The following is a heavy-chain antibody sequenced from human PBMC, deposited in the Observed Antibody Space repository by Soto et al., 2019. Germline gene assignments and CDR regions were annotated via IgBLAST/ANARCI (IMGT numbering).Heavy chain of an antibody. Sequence: GEALKISCKGSGYSFTSYWIGWVRQMPGKGLEWMGIIYPGDSDTRYSPSFQGQVTISADKSISTAHLQWSSLKASDTAMYYCARHVVPNHYGMDVWGQGTTVTVSS. J-gene: IGHJ6*02. D-gene: IGHD2-21*01. CDR1: GYSFTSYW. CDR2: IYPGDSDT. CDR3: ARHVVPNHYGMDV. V-gene: IGHV5-51*01.